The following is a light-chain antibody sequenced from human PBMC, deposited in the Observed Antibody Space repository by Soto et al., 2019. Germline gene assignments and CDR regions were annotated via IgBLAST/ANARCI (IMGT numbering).Light chain of an antibody. J-gene: IGLJ1*01. CDR1: TSDVGGFDY. Sequence: GSPGQSITLSCTGTTSDVGGFDYVSWYQQHPGKAPKLMIFDVSNRPSGVPDRFSGSKSGNTASLTISGLQAEDEADYYCSSYTTTGTQVFGTGTKVTVL. CDR2: DVS. V-gene: IGLV2-14*03. CDR3: SSYTTTGTQV.